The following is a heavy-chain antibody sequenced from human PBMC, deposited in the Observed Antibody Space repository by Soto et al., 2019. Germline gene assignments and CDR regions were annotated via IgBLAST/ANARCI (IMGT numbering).Heavy chain of an antibody. J-gene: IGHJ6*02. D-gene: IGHD6-13*01. CDR1: GYTFTSYY. CDR2: INPSGGST. CDR3: ASRYSSSWDYYYGMDV. V-gene: IGHV1-46*03. Sequence: QVQLVQSGAEVKKPGASVKVSCKASGYTFTSYYMHWVRQAPGQGLEWMGIINPSGGSTSYAKKVQGRVTMTRDTSTSTVYMELSSLRSEDTAVYYCASRYSSSWDYYYGMDVWGQGTTVTVSS.